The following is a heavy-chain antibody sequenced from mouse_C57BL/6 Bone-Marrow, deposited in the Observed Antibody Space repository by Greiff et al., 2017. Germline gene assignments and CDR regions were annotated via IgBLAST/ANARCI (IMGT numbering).Heavy chain of an antibody. CDR2: IYPGGGYT. CDR3: ARYYYGSEGWYFDV. J-gene: IGHJ1*03. CDR1: GYNFTNYW. D-gene: IGHD1-1*01. V-gene: IGHV1-63*01. Sequence: QVHVKQSGAELVRPGTSVKMSCKASGYNFTNYWIGWAKQRPGHGLEWIGDIYPGGGYTNYNEKFKGKATLTADKSSSTAYMQFSSLTSEDSAIYYCARYYYGSEGWYFDVWGTGTTVTVSS.